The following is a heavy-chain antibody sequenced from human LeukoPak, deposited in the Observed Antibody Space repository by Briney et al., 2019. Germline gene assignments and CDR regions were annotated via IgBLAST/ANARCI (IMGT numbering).Heavy chain of an antibody. J-gene: IGHJ4*02. CDR3: ARAAAAFQYYYDSSGYGHFDY. V-gene: IGHV3-30-3*01. D-gene: IGHD3-22*01. CDR2: ISYDGSNK. Sequence: PGGSLRLSCAASGFTFSSYAMRWVRQAPGKGLEWVAVISYDGSNKYYADSVKGRFTISRDNSKNTLYLQMNSLRAEDTAVYYCARAAAAFQYYYDSSGYGHFDYWGQGTLVTVSS. CDR1: GFTFSSYA.